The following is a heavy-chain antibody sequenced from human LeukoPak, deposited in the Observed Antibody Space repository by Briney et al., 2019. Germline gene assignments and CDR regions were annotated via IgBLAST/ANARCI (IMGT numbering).Heavy chain of an antibody. CDR3: AKDGAWAVARNFDY. V-gene: IGHV3-23*01. D-gene: IGHD6-19*01. Sequence: GGSLRLSCAASGFTFSSHAMSWVRQAPGKGLEWVSGISVPAGNTHYADSVKGRFTISRDNSKNTLYLQMNSLRAEDTAVYYCAKDGAWAVARNFDYWGQGTLVIVSS. CDR2: ISVPAGNT. CDR1: GFTFSSHA. J-gene: IGHJ4*02.